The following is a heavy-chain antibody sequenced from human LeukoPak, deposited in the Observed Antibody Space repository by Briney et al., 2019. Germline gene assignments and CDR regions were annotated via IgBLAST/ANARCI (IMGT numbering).Heavy chain of an antibody. D-gene: IGHD3-10*01. V-gene: IGHV3-23*01. Sequence: PGGSLRLSCTASGFTFSSYAMNWVRQAPGKGLEWVSAISGTGGSTYYADSVKGRFTISRDNSKNTLYLQMNSLRAEDTAVYYCARAGGRDTHLWFGEFPFDYWGQGTLVTVSS. J-gene: IGHJ4*02. CDR3: ARAGGRDTHLWFGEFPFDY. CDR1: GFTFSSYA. CDR2: ISGTGGST.